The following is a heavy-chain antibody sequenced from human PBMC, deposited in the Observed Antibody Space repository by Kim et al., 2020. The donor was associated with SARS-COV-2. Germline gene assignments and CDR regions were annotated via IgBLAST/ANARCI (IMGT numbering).Heavy chain of an antibody. CDR2: ISGSGATT. J-gene: IGHJ4*02. CDR3: TKTEEIVLVTPYYFEY. Sequence: GGSLRLSCAASGFTFSSAAMSWVRQAPGKGLEWVSSISGSGATTYYADSVKGRFTISRDNSKNTLYLQMNSLRAEDTAVYYCTKTEEIVLVTPYYFEYWGQGTLVTVSS. D-gene: IGHD2-8*02. V-gene: IGHV3-23*01. CDR1: GFTFSSAA.